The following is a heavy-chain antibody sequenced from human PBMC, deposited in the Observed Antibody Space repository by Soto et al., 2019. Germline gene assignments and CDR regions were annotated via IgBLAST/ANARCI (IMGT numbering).Heavy chain of an antibody. Sequence: PGGSLRLSYAASGFTFSSYAMSLVRQAPGKGLEWVSALSGSGGSTYYADSLKSRFTISRDNSKNTLYLQMKSLRAEDTAEYYSALCILLPVTYCTNGVCHTGYFDYWGKGTLVTASS. CDR2: LSGSGGST. D-gene: IGHD2-8*01. V-gene: IGHV3-23*01. J-gene: IGHJ4*02. CDR3: ALCILLPVTYCTNGVCHTGYFDY. CDR1: GFTFSSYA.